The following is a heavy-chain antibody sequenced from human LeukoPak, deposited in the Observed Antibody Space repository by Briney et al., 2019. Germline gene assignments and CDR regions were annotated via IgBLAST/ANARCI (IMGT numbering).Heavy chain of an antibody. V-gene: IGHV3-74*01. D-gene: IGHD1-26*01. CDR1: GFTFSRYW. J-gene: IGHJ4*02. CDR2: INSDGSS. CDR3: ARGGWEQEHLDY. Sequence: GGSLRLSCVASGFTFSRYWMHWVRQAPGKGLVWVSRINSDGSSRYADSAKGRFTISRDNAKNTLYLQMNSLRAEDTAVYYCARGGWEQEHLDYWGQGTLVTVSS.